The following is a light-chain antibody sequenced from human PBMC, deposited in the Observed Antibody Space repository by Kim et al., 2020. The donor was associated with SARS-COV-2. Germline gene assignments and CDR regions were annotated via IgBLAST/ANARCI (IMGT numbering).Light chain of an antibody. CDR3: QSYDSSLSNYV. V-gene: IGLV1-40*01. CDR1: SSKIGAGFD. Sequence: MVTISCTGGSSKIGAGFDVLWYQQLPGTATRLLSYDKNNRPSGVPDRFSGSNSGTSASLAITGLQAEDEADYYCQSYDSSLSNYVFGTGTKVTVL. J-gene: IGLJ1*01. CDR2: DKN.